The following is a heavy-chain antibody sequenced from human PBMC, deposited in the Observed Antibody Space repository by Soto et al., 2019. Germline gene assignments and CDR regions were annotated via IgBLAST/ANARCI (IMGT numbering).Heavy chain of an antibody. V-gene: IGHV3-9*01. D-gene: IGHD3-22*01. Sequence: PGGSLRLSCAGAEFNFDNYAMQWVRQAPGKGLEWVSGISWDSGNMGYADSVKGRFTISRDNGKKSLYLQMNSLRVEDTALYYCARGRYFESSGHVAAPDIWGQGTMVTVSS. CDR3: ARGRYFESSGHVAAPDI. J-gene: IGHJ3*02. CDR1: EFNFDNYA. CDR2: ISWDSGNM.